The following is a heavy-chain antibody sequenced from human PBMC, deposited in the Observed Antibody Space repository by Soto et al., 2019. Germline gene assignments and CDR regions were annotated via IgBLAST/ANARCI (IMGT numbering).Heavy chain of an antibody. CDR2: ISSTSGTI. V-gene: IGHV3-48*02. J-gene: IGHJ6*02. CDR3: ANQKIRFSVAGTLYGLGV. CDR1: GFVFSTYS. Sequence: PGGSLRLSCYASGFVFSTYSMDWVRQAPGKGLEWISYISSTSGTIYYADSVKGRFTIFRDNAKNSLFLQMNGLRDDDTAVYYCANQKIRFSVAGTLYGLGVWGQGTTVPVSS. D-gene: IGHD6-19*01.